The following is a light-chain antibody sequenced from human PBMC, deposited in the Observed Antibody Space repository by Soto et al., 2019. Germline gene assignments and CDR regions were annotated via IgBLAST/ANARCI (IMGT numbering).Light chain of an antibody. Sequence: IVMTQSPATLSVSPGETATLSCRASRSLGSKLAWYQQKPGQAPRLLIYGASTRATGTPARFSGSGSGTEFILNISSLQSEDFAVYYCQQYNDWPPLTFGGGTKVESK. V-gene: IGKV3-15*01. CDR1: RSLGSK. CDR3: QQYNDWPPLT. CDR2: GAS. J-gene: IGKJ4*01.